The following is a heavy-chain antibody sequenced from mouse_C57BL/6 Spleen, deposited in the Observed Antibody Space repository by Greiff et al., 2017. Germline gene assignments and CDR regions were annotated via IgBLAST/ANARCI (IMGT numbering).Heavy chain of an antibody. CDR2: IYPGDGDT. D-gene: IGHD1-1*01. J-gene: IGHJ2*01. Sequence: QVQLQQSGPELVKPGASVKISCKASGYAFSSSWMNWVKQRPGKGLEWIGRIYPGDGDTNYNGKFKGKATLTADKSSSTAYMQLSSLTSEDSAVYFCARSHYGSSYFDYWGQGTTRTVSS. CDR3: ARSHYGSSYFDY. CDR1: GYAFSSSW. V-gene: IGHV1-82*01.